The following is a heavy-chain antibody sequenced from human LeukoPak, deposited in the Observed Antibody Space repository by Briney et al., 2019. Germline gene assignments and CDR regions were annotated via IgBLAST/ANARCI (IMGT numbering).Heavy chain of an antibody. Sequence: SVKLSCTASGCTFSSYAMSWVRQAPGQGLEWIGTIIRILGIAYYAQKLQGRVTITADKSKNTVYMEMSSLRSEDTAVYFCASPRDGYNTYFCWGQGTLVTVSS. V-gene: IGHV1-69*04. J-gene: IGHJ4*02. D-gene: IGHD5-24*01. CDR2: IIRILGIA. CDR1: GCTFSSYA. CDR3: ASPRDGYNTYFC.